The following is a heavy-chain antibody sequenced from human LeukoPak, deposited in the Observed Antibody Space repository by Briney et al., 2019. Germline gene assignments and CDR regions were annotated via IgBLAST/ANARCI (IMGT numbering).Heavy chain of an antibody. CDR3: AKVRTLLQYGMDV. CDR1: GFTFSTYA. CDR2: ISGSGSST. J-gene: IGHJ6*02. V-gene: IGHV3-23*01. D-gene: IGHD1-7*01. Sequence: GGSLRPSCAASGFTFSTYAMTWVRQAPGRGLEWVSAISGSGSSTYYADSVKGRFTISRDNSKNTLYLQMNSLRAEDTAVYYCAKVRTLLQYGMDVWGQGTTVTVSS.